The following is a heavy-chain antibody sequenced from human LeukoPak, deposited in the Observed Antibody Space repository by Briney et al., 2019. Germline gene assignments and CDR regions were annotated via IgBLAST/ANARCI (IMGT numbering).Heavy chain of an antibody. D-gene: IGHD3-3*01. CDR1: GFTFNRYS. CDR3: ARVGYSDFWSGYYWDY. V-gene: IGHV3-48*01. Sequence: GGSLRLSCAASGFTFNRYSMNWVRQAPGKGLEWISYISSSGTTIYYADSVQGRFIISRDNARNSLYLQMNSLRVEDTAVYYCARVGYSDFWSGYYWDYWGQGTLATVSS. CDR2: ISSSGTTI. J-gene: IGHJ4*02.